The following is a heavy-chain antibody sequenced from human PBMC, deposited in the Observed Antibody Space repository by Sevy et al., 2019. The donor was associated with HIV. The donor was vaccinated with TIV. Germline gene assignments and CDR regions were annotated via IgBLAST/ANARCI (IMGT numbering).Heavy chain of an antibody. D-gene: IGHD3-22*01. Sequence: GGSLRLSCAASGFTFSSYGMHWVRQAPGKGLEWVAVIWYDGSNKYYADSVKGRFTISRDNSKNTLYLQMNSLRAEDTAVYYCARGGYYDRSGYFNYYYGMDVWGQGTTVTVSS. CDR2: IWYDGSNK. CDR3: ARGGYYDRSGYFNYYYGMDV. CDR1: GFTFSSYG. V-gene: IGHV3-33*01. J-gene: IGHJ6*02.